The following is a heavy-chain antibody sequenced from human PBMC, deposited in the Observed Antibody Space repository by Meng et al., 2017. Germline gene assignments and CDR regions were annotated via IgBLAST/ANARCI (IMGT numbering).Heavy chain of an antibody. CDR1: GFTFSSYG. CDR3: ASGVRAPVDYYYYGMDV. V-gene: IGHV3-33*01. D-gene: IGHD6-6*01. J-gene: IGHJ6*02. Sequence: GESLKISCAASGFTFSSYGMHWVRQAPGKGLEWVAVIWYDGSNKYYADSVKGRFTISRDNSKNTLYLQMNSLRAEDTAVYYCASGVRAPVDYYYYGMDVWGQGTTVTVSS. CDR2: IWYDGSNK.